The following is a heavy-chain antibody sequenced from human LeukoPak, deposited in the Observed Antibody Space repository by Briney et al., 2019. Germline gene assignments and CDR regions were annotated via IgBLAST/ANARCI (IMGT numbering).Heavy chain of an antibody. Sequence: ASVKVSCKASGYTFTSYAMNWVRQAPGQGLEWMGWINTNTGNPTYAQGFTGRFVFSLDTSVSTAYLQISSLKAEDTAVYYCARAISDYHYYGMDVWGQGTTVTVSS. D-gene: IGHD1-26*01. V-gene: IGHV7-4-1*02. CDR2: INTNTGNP. J-gene: IGHJ6*02. CDR1: GYTFTSYA. CDR3: ARAISDYHYYGMDV.